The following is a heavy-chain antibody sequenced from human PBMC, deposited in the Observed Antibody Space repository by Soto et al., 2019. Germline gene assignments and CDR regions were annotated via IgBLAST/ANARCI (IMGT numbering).Heavy chain of an antibody. CDR3: SRRGSGHTFDY. CDR2: VYEIVNT. D-gene: IGHD3-10*01. CDR1: GASISRTCFH. Sequence: SETLSLTCAVSGASISRTCFHWGWIRQPPGQGLEWIGSVYEIVNTYYNSSLKSRVTISVDTSKNQFSLELKSVTAADTAVYYCSRRGSGHTFDYWGQGTLVTVSS. V-gene: IGHV4-39*01. J-gene: IGHJ4*02.